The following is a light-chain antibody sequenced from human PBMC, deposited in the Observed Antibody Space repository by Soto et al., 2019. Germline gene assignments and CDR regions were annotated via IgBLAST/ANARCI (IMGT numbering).Light chain of an antibody. V-gene: IGLV3-21*02. J-gene: IGLJ1*01. CDR3: QLWDSITDRYV. CDR2: DNS. Sequence: SYELTQPPSVSVAPGQTATVTWGENKIGSKSVHWYQQKPGQAPVLVVYDNSDRPSGIPERFSGSNSGSTATLTISRVEAGDEADYYCQLWDSITDRYVFGTGTRSPS. CDR1: KIGSKS.